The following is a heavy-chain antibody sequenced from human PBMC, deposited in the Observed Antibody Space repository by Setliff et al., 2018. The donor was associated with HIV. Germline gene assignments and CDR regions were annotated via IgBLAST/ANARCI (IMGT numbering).Heavy chain of an antibody. Sequence: PGGSLRLSCAASGFSFSSYSMSWVRQAPGKGLEWVANIGQDGSEKNYVDSVKGRFTISRDNAKNSLYLQMDSLRVEDTTVYYCTRKLAPGHGMDVWGQGTTVTVSS. CDR2: IGQDGSEK. D-gene: IGHD3-3*02. CDR1: GFSFSSYS. J-gene: IGHJ6*02. V-gene: IGHV3-7*01. CDR3: TRKLAPGHGMDV.